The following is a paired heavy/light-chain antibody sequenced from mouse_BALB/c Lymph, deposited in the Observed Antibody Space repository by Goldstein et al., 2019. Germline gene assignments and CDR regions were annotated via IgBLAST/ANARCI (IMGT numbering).Light chain of an antibody. Sequence: DIQMTQTTSSLSASLGDRVTISCRASQDISNYLNWYQQKPDGTVKLLIYYTSRLHSGVPSRFSGSGSGTDYSLTISNLEQEDIATYFCQQGNTLPWTFGGGTKLEIK. CDR1: QDISNY. CDR3: QQGNTLPWT. J-gene: IGKJ1*01. CDR2: YTS. V-gene: IGKV10-96*01.
Heavy chain of an antibody. J-gene: IGHJ2*01. CDR1: GYTFTAYT. CDR3: SRVGDEDSFDY. Sequence: EVQLQQSGPELVKPGASVKISCKTSGYTFTAYTMDWVKQSHGKSLEWIGGINPNNGGTSYNQRFKDKATLTVEKSSSTAYMELRSLTSEDSAVYYCSRVGDEDSFDYWGQGTTLTVSS. CDR2: INPNNGGT. D-gene: IGHD3-3*01. V-gene: IGHV1-18*01.